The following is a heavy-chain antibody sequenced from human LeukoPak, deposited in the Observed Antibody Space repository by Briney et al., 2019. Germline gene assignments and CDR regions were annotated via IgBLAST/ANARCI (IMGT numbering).Heavy chain of an antibody. CDR3: AREGSSGWFYSDY. CDR1: GFTFSSYW. J-gene: IGHJ4*02. D-gene: IGHD6-19*01. Sequence: GGSLRLSCAASGFTFSSYWMSWVRQAPGKGLGWVANIKQDGSEKYYVDSVKGRFTISRDNAKNSLYLQMNSLRAEDTAVYYCAREGSSGWFYSDYWGQGALVTVSS. CDR2: IKQDGSEK. V-gene: IGHV3-7*01.